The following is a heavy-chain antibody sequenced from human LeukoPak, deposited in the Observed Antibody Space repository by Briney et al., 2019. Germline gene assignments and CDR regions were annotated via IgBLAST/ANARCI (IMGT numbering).Heavy chain of an antibody. CDR2: INPNSGGT. D-gene: IGHD3-16*02. CDR3: ARRYMATSAEDFDY. J-gene: IGHJ4*02. V-gene: IGHV1-2*02. CDR1: GYTFTGYY. Sequence: ASVKVSCKASGYTFTGYYMHWVRQAPGQGLEWMGWINPNSGGTNYAQKFQGRVTMTRDTSISTAYMELSRLRSDDTAVYYCARRYMATSAEDFDYWGQGTLVTVFS.